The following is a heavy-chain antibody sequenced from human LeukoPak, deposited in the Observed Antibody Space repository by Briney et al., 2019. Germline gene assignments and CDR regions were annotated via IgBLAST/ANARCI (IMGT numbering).Heavy chain of an antibody. CDR3: ARVLSAIALGHFFDY. CDR1: GFTVSSNY. D-gene: IGHD6-19*01. Sequence: PGGSLRLSCAASGFTVSSNYMSWVRQAPGKGLEWVSVIYSGGSTYYADSVKGRFTISRDNSKNTLYLQMDGLRAEDTAVYYCARVLSAIALGHFFDYWGQGTLVTVSS. V-gene: IGHV3-53*01. J-gene: IGHJ4*02. CDR2: IYSGGST.